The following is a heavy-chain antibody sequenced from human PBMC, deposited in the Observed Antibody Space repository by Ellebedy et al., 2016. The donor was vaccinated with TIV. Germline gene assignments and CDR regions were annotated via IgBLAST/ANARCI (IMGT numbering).Heavy chain of an antibody. D-gene: IGHD6-19*01. CDR2: INPSGSST. J-gene: IGHJ4*02. CDR1: GYTFTSYY. CDR3: TRLQQWLVVGPGGDY. Sequence: ASVKVSCXASGYTFTSYYMHWVRQAPGQGLEWMGIINPSGSSTYYADSVKGRFTISRDISKNTLLLQMNSLRAEDTAVYFCTRLQQWLVVGPGGDYWGQGTLVTVSS. V-gene: IGHV1-46*04.